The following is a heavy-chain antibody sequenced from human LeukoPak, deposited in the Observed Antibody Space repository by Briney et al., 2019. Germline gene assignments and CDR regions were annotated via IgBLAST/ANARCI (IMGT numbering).Heavy chain of an antibody. CDR1: GYTFTSYG. CDR3: ARESVPYCGGDCYSNH. D-gene: IGHD2-21*02. Sequence: ASVKVSCKASGYTFTSYGISWVRQAPGQGLEWMGWISAYNGNTNYAQKLQGRVTMTTDTSTSTAYMELRSLRSDDTAVYYCARESVPYCGGDCYSNHWGQGTLVTVSS. CDR2: ISAYNGNT. J-gene: IGHJ4*02. V-gene: IGHV1-18*01.